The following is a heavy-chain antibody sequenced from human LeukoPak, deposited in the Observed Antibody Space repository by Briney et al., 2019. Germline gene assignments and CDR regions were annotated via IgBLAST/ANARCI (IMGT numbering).Heavy chain of an antibody. CDR1: GGSFTSGSYY. D-gene: IGHD5-18*01. Sequence: PSETLPLTCTVAGGSFTSGSYYWTWLRQPAGKGLEWIGRIHSSGSTNYNPSLKSRITISTDTSKDQFSLRLTSVTAADTAVYFCARLDTAYFFFDYWGQGTPVTVSS. CDR3: ARLDTAYFFFDY. J-gene: IGHJ4*02. V-gene: IGHV4-61*02. CDR2: IHSSGST.